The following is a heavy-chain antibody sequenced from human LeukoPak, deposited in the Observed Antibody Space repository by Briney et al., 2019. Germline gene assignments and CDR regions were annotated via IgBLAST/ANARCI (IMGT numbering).Heavy chain of an antibody. D-gene: IGHD2-2*01. Sequence: GGSLRLSCAASGFTFSSYGMHWVRQAPGKGLEWVAVISYDGSNKYYADSVKGRFTISRDNSKNTLYLQMNSLRAEDTAVYYCARDIVVVPAAMGPGFYYYYYYMDVWGKGTTVTVSS. CDR2: ISYDGSNK. J-gene: IGHJ6*03. CDR3: ARDIVVVPAAMGPGFYYYYYYMDV. CDR1: GFTFSSYG. V-gene: IGHV3-30*03.